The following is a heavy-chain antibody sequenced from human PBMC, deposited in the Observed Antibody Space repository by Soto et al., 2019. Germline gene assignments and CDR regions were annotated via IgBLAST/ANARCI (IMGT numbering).Heavy chain of an antibody. J-gene: IGHJ4*02. CDR3: TREGLAASGSLDY. CDR1: GDSVSSNSAA. D-gene: IGHD6-13*01. CDR2: TYYRSKWYN. Sequence: PSQTLSLTCAISGDSVSSNSAAWNRIRQSPSRGLEWLGKTYYRSKWYNDYAVSVKSRITINPDTSKNQFSLQLNSVTPEDTAVFFCTREGLAASGSLDYWGQGPLVTVSS. V-gene: IGHV6-1*01.